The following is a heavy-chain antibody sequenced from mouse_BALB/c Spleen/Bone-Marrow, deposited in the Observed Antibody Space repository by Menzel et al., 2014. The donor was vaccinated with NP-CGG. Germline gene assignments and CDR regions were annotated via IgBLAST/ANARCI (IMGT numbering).Heavy chain of an antibody. CDR1: GYTFTSYT. Sequence: QVQLQQSGAELARPGASVKMSCKASGYTFTSYTMHWIKQRPGQGLEWIGYNNPSSGFSNYNQKFKDKATLTADKSSSTAYMQLNSLTSEDSAVYYCARSAYYRSLFAYWGQGTLVTVSA. D-gene: IGHD2-14*01. CDR3: ARSAYYRSLFAY. V-gene: IGHV1-4*01. CDR2: NNPSSGFS. J-gene: IGHJ3*01.